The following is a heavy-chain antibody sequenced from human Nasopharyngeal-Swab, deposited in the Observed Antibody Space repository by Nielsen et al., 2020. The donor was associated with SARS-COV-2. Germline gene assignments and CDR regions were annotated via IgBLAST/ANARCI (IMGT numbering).Heavy chain of an antibody. CDR3: ARARRSGRSAVVVAATYYYFDY. CDR1: GGTFSSYA. V-gene: IGHV1-69*13. CDR2: IIPIFGTA. Sequence: SVKVSCKASGGTFSSYAISWVRQAPGQGLEWMGGIIPIFGTANYAQKFQGRVTITADESTSTAYMELSSLRSEDTAVYYCARARRSGRSAVVVAATYYYFDYWGQGTLVTVSS. J-gene: IGHJ4*02. D-gene: IGHD2-15*01.